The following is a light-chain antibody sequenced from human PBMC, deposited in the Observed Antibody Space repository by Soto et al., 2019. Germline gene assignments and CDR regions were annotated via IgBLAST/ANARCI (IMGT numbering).Light chain of an antibody. V-gene: IGLV2-14*01. CDR3: CSYAGRSTWDVV. CDR1: TSDIGDYKY. CDR2: EVS. J-gene: IGLJ2*01. Sequence: QSALTQPASVSGSPGQSVTISCTATTSDIGDYKYVSWYQQHPGKAPKLVIYEVSNRPLGVSNRFSGSKSGNAASLTISGLQAEDEADYYCCSYAGRSTWDVVFGGGTKLTVL.